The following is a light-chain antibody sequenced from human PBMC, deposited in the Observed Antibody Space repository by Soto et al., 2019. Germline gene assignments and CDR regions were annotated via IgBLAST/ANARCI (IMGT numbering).Light chain of an antibody. CDR1: SSDVGGFNY. CDR2: EVS. CDR3: CSLRV. J-gene: IGLJ1*01. V-gene: IGLV2-14*01. Sequence: QSALTQPASVSGSPGQSITISCTGPSSDVGGFNYVSWYQQHPGKAPKLMIYEVSNRPSGVSTRFSGSKSGNTASLTISGLQAEDEADYYCCSLRVFGTGTKLTVL.